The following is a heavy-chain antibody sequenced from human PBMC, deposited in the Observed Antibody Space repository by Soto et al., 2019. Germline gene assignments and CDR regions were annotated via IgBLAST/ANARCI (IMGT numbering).Heavy chain of an antibody. CDR1: GYTFSTYA. V-gene: IGHV1-3*01. Sequence: ASVKVSCKASGYTFSTYAMHWVRQAPGQSLEWMGWINGGTGQTRYSQRFQDRVTITRDTSAKTTYMDLISLRSEDTAVYYCARGKGMEENYYYYGLDIWGQGTMVTVSS. CDR2: INGGTGQT. D-gene: IGHD1-1*01. CDR3: ARGKGMEENYYYYGLDI. J-gene: IGHJ6*02.